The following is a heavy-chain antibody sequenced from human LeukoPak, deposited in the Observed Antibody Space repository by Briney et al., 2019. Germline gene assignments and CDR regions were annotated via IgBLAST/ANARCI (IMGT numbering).Heavy chain of an antibody. D-gene: IGHD2-2*01. CDR1: GGSISSGGYS. J-gene: IGHJ4*02. Sequence: PSETLSLTCAVSGGSISSGGYSWSWIRQPPGKGLECIGYIYHSGSTYYNPSLKSRVTISVDRSKNQFSLKLSSVTAADTAVYYCARVAALYCSSTSCYGYYFDYWGQGTLVTVSS. CDR2: IYHSGST. V-gene: IGHV4-30-2*01. CDR3: ARVAALYCSSTSCYGYYFDY.